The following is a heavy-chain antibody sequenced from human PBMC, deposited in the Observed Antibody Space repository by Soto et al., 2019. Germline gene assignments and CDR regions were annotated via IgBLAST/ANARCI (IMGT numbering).Heavy chain of an antibody. Sequence: PGGSLRLSCAASGFTFNIYSMNWVRQAPGKGLEWVSYITSDTATIHYADSVRGRFTISRDNAENSLFLQMNSLRAEDTAVYYCAKAPEYSGTFFPVYWGQGTLVTVSS. V-gene: IGHV3-48*01. J-gene: IGHJ4*02. D-gene: IGHD1-26*01. CDR3: AKAPEYSGTFFPVY. CDR2: ITSDTATI. CDR1: GFTFNIYS.